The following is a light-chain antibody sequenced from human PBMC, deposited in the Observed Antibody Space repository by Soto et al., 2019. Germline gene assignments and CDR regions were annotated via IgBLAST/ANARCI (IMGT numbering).Light chain of an antibody. J-gene: IGKJ3*01. CDR2: GAS. V-gene: IGKV3-20*01. CDR1: QSVSSSH. CDR3: QQYGSSPLFT. Sequence: EIVLTQSPGTLSLSPGERATLSCRASQSVSSSHLSWYQQKPGQTPRLLIYGASSRATGIPDRFSGSGSGTDFTLTISRLEPEDFAVYYCQQYGSSPLFTFGPGTKVDI.